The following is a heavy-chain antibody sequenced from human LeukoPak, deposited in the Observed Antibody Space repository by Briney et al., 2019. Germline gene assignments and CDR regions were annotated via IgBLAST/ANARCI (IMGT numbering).Heavy chain of an antibody. V-gene: IGHV3-20*01. CDR2: INWCDGRP. CDR1: GFTFDEYC. CDR3: AAPRRAGSDSSGGHYFHY. D-gene: IGHD3-16*01. J-gene: IGHJ4*02. Sequence: GGSVTLSCAVSGFTFDEYCMRWLRQAPGKGVEGVAGINWCDGRPGYADSVKGRFTISRDNAKNSVYLQMNIRRGDDTALYHWAAPRRAGSDSSGGHYFHYCDQGPLATVSS.